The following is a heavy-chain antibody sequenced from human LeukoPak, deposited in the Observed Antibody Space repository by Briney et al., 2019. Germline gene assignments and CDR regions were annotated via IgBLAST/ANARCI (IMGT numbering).Heavy chain of an antibody. CDR1: GGSISSYY. CDR2: IYYSGST. CDR3: ARHSYGSGSYYGFDP. J-gene: IGHJ5*02. V-gene: IGHV4-59*08. D-gene: IGHD3-10*01. Sequence: SETLSLTCTVSGGSISSYYWSWIRQPPGEGLEWIGYIYYSGSTNYNPSLKSRVTISVDTSKNQFSLKLSSVTAADTAVYYCARHSYGSGSYYGFDPWGQGTLVTVSS.